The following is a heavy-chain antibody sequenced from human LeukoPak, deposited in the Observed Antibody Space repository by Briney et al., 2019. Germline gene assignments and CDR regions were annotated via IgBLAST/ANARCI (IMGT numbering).Heavy chain of an antibody. V-gene: IGHV3-7*01. CDR2: IKEDGSKK. J-gene: IGHJ4*02. Sequence: GGSLRLSCAASGFTLSRYWMSWVRQTPGKGLEWVANIKEDGSKKYYVDSVEGRFTISRDSAKNSLYLQMNSLRAEDTAIYYCAREYCSGGTCYLPGYWGQGTLVTVSS. D-gene: IGHD2-15*01. CDR3: AREYCSGGTCYLPGY. CDR1: GFTLSRYW.